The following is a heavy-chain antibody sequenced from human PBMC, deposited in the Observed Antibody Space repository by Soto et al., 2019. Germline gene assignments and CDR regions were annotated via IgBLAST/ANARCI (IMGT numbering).Heavy chain of an antibody. J-gene: IGHJ4*02. V-gene: IGHV3-23*01. Sequence: SGGSLXLSCAASEFTFSNYAMXXVRXXXGKGLEWVSAISYGGGTTYYADSVKGRFTISRDNSKNTLYLQMNSLRAEDTAVYYCAKDWFGYYDSSGYFDYWGQGTLVTVSS. CDR2: ISYGGGTT. D-gene: IGHD3-22*01. CDR3: AKDWFGYYDSSGYFDY. CDR1: EFTFSNYA.